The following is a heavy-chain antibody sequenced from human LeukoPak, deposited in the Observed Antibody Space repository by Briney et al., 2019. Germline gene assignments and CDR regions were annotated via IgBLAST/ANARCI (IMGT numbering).Heavy chain of an antibody. CDR2: IYYSGRT. CDR3: ARWVGATWFDP. Sequence: SETLSLTCTVSGGSISSSSYSWGWVRQPPGKGLEWIGSIYYSGRTYYNPSLRSRVTISVDTSKNQFSLKLSSVTAADTAVYYCARWVGATWFDPWGQGTLVTVSS. J-gene: IGHJ5*02. D-gene: IGHD1-26*01. CDR1: GGSISSSSYS. V-gene: IGHV4-39*01.